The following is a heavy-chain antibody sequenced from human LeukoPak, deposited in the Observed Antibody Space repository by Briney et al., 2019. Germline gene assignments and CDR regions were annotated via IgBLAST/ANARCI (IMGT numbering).Heavy chain of an antibody. J-gene: IGHJ4*02. V-gene: IGHV3-23*01. CDR3: AGGSTGDYEYYFDY. D-gene: IGHD4-17*01. Sequence: GGSLRLSCAASGFTFSSYAMSWVRQAPGKGLEWVSAISGSGGSTYYADSVKGRFTISRDNSKNTLYLQMNSLRAEDTAVYYCAGGSTGDYEYYFDYWGQGALVTVSS. CDR2: ISGSGGST. CDR1: GFTFSSYA.